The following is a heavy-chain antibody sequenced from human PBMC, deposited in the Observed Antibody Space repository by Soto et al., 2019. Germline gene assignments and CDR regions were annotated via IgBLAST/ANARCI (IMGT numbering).Heavy chain of an antibody. CDR3: AAALDLIVVDYPPHDAFDI. D-gene: IGHD3-22*01. Sequence: SVKVSCKASGFTFTSSAVQWVRQARGQRLEWIGWIVVGSGNTNYAQKFQERVTITRDMSTSTAYMELSSLRSEDTAVYYCAAALDLIVVDYPPHDAFDIWGQGTMVTVSS. V-gene: IGHV1-58*01. CDR2: IVVGSGNT. CDR1: GFTFTSSA. J-gene: IGHJ3*02.